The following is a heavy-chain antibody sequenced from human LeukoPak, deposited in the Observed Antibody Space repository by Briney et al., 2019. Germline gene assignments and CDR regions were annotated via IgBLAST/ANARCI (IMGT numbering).Heavy chain of an antibody. V-gene: IGHV4-59*01. CDR3: ARVNRNTIFGVVMDY. CDR2: IYYSGST. Sequence: SETLSLTCTVSGGSISSYYWSWVRQPPGKGLEWIGYIYYSGSTNYNPSLKSQVTISVDTSKNQFSLKLSSVTAADTAVYYCARVNRNTIFGVVMDYWGQGTLVTVSS. D-gene: IGHD3-3*01. CDR1: GGSISSYY. J-gene: IGHJ4*02.